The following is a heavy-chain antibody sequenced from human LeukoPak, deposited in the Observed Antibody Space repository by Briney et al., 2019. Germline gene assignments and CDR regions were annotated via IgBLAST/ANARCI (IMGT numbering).Heavy chain of an antibody. J-gene: IGHJ3*02. CDR2: TSHSGST. D-gene: IGHD3-22*01. CDR1: GGSISSSY. Sequence: SETLSLTCTISGGSISSSYWSWIRQPPGRGLEWIGYTSHSGSTNYKPSLKSRVSISVDTSKNQFSLKLTSVTAADTAMYYCARGYYDARGDSNPFDIWGQGTMVTVSS. CDR3: ARGYYDARGDSNPFDI. V-gene: IGHV4-59*01.